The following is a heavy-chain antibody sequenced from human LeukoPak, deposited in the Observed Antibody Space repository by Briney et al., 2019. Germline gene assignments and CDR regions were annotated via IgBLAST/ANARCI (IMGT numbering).Heavy chain of an antibody. CDR3: AREEFLHEIDSSGYFVY. Sequence: SETLSLTRTVSGGSTTGYYWNSIPQPAGQGLEWLGRVYSSGVGNYNPSLTRRVTLSVDTSKNQFSQKLTSLTAADTAVYYCAREEFLHEIDSSGYFVYWGQGTLVTVSS. D-gene: IGHD3-22*01. V-gene: IGHV4-4*07. CDR2: VYSSGVG. J-gene: IGHJ4*02. CDR1: GGSTTGYY.